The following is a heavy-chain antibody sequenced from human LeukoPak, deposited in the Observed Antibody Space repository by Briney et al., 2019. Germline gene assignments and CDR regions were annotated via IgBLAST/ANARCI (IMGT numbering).Heavy chain of an antibody. Sequence: SETLSLTCTVSGGSISSYYWSWIRQPPGKGLEWIGYIYYSGSTNYNPSLKSRVTISVDTSKNRFSLKLSSVTAADTAVYYCARGLRAAALDYWGQGTLVTVSS. V-gene: IGHV4-59*01. J-gene: IGHJ4*02. D-gene: IGHD6-13*01. CDR1: GGSISSYY. CDR3: ARGLRAAALDY. CDR2: IYYSGST.